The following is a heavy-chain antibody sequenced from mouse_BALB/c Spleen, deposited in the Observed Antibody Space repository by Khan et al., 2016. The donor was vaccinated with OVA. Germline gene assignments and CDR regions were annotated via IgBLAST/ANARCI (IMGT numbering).Heavy chain of an antibody. V-gene: IGHV1-26*01. D-gene: IGHD2-14*01. CDR1: GYSFTAYY. CDR3: ARGYDFFAY. Sequence: VQLKQSGPDLVKPGASVKISCKASGYSFTAYYMNWVKLRHGKSLECIGRINPNTYNTNYNQKFKGMAILTVDTSSNPAYMELSSLTTEDSAVYFCARGYDFFAYWGQGTLVTVSA. J-gene: IGHJ3*01. CDR2: INPNTYNT.